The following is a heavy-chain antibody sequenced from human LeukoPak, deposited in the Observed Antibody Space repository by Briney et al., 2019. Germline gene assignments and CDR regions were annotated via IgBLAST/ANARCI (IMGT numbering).Heavy chain of an antibody. J-gene: IGHJ6*03. CDR2: ISAYNGNT. D-gene: IGHD5-24*01. Sequence: ASVKVSCKASGYTFTSYGISWVRQAPGQGLEWMGWISAYNGNTNYAQKLQGRVTMTTDTSTSTAYMELRSLRSDDTAVYYCAREGDMATNPKPPYYYYYYMDVWGKGTTVTISS. V-gene: IGHV1-18*01. CDR1: GYTFTSYG. CDR3: AREGDMATNPKPPYYYYYYMDV.